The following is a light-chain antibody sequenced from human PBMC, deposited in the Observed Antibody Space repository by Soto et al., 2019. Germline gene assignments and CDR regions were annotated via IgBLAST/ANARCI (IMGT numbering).Light chain of an antibody. V-gene: IGLV2-8*01. CDR3: SSYAGSNNYV. J-gene: IGLJ1*01. Sequence: SVLTHPPSASGSPGQSVTISCTGTSSDVGGYNYVSWYQQHPGKAPKLMIYEVSKRPSGVPDRFSGSKSGNTASLTVSGLQAADEADYYCSSYAGSNNYVFGTGTKVTVL. CDR1: SSDVGGYNY. CDR2: EVS.